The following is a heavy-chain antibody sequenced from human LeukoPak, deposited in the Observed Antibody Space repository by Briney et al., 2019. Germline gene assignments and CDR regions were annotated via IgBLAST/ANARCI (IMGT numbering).Heavy chain of an antibody. Sequence: PSETLSLTCTVSGGSISSYYWSWIRQPAGKGLEWIGRNYTSGSTNYNPSLKSRVTMSVDTSKNQFSLKLSSVTAADTAVYYCARDIIRAPYDFTYYYYYRDVWGKGTTVTVSS. J-gene: IGHJ6*03. D-gene: IGHD3-3*01. CDR2: NYTSGST. CDR1: GGSISSYY. V-gene: IGHV4-4*07. CDR3: ARDIIRAPYDFTYYYYYRDV.